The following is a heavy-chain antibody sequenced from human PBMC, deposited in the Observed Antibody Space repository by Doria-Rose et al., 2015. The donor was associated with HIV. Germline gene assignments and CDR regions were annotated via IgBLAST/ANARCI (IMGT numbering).Heavy chain of an antibody. Sequence: GPGKGLEWVANTKQDGSEKYYVDSVKGRLTISRDNAKNSLYLQMNSLRAEDTAVYYCARDPSYYFDSSGSNYFDYWGQGTLVTVSS. CDR2: TKQDGSEK. CDR3: ARDPSYYFDSSGSNYFDY. J-gene: IGHJ4*02. V-gene: IGHV3-7*01. D-gene: IGHD3-22*01.